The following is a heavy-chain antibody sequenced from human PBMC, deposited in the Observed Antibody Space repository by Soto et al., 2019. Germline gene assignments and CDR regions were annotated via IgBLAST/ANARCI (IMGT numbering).Heavy chain of an antibody. CDR1: GFTIASYA. D-gene: IGHD6-25*01. Sequence: QVQLVESGGGVVQPGRSLRLSCAASGFTIASYAIHWVRQAPGKGLKWVAGVSTDGRNKYYTDSVKGRFTFSRDNSKNTLSLQLNSLRGEDTAVYYCARGDGYNYFDNWGRGTLVTVSS. CDR2: VSTDGRNK. J-gene: IGHJ4*02. CDR3: ARGDGYNYFDN. V-gene: IGHV3-30*04.